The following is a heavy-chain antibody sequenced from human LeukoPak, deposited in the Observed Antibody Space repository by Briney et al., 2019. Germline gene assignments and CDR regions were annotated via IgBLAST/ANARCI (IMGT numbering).Heavy chain of an antibody. CDR2: ISRSSSTI. CDR1: GFTFSSYS. Sequence: GGSLRLSCAASGFTFSSYSMNWVRQAPGKGLEWVSYISRSSSTIYYADSVKGRFTISRDSSKNTLYLQTNSLRAEDAAIYYCAKDAVEMAEAYYFDYWGQGTLVTVSS. V-gene: IGHV3-48*01. J-gene: IGHJ4*02. D-gene: IGHD5-24*01. CDR3: AKDAVEMAEAYYFDY.